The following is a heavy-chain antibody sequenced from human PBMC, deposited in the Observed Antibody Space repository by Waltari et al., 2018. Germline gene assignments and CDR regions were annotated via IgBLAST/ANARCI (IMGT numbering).Heavy chain of an antibody. CDR1: GFHFSSYC. V-gene: IGHV3-7*03. D-gene: IGHD6-25*01. Sequence: EVQLVESGGGLVQPGGSLRLSCAASGFHFSSYCMSWVRQAPGKGLEWVANIKQDGSEKYYVDSVKGRFTISRDNAKNSLYLQMNSLRAEDTAVYYCASSIGSDAFDIWGQGTMVTVSS. CDR2: IKQDGSEK. CDR3: ASSIGSDAFDI. J-gene: IGHJ3*02.